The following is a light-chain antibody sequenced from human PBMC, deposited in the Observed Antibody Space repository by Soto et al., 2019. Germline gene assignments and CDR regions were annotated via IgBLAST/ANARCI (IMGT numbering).Light chain of an antibody. CDR1: QDMSTH. Sequence: DIQMTQSPSSLSASVGDRVTITCQASQDMSTHLNWYQQKAGKAPKLVIYGASILETGVPSRFSAGGSGTDFTFTISSLQPEDFATYYCQQYDSLPPTFGGGTKVEAK. CDR2: GAS. V-gene: IGKV1-33*01. J-gene: IGKJ4*01. CDR3: QQYDSLPPT.